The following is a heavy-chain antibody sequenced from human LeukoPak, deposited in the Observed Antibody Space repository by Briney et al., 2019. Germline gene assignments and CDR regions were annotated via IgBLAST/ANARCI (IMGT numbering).Heavy chain of an antibody. CDR2: ISGSGGST. V-gene: IGHV3-23*01. D-gene: IGHD3-9*01. CDR3: AKDRYFRYFDY. CDR1: GFTFSRYA. J-gene: IGHJ4*02. Sequence: GGSLRLSCSASGFTFSRYAMHWVRQAPGKGLEWVSAISGSGGSTYYADSVKGRSTISRDNSKNTLYLQMNSLRAEDTAVYYCAKDRYFRYFDYWGQGTLVTVSS.